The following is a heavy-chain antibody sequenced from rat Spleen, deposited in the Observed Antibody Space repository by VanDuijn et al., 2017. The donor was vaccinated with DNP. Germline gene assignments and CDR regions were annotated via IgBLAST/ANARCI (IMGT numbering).Heavy chain of an antibody. V-gene: IGHV2-32*01. CDR2: MQSDGDT. CDR1: GFSLTNYH. Sequence: QVQLKESGPGLVQPSQTLSLTCTVSGFSLTNYHVDWVRQPPGKGLEWMGRMQSDGDTSYSSALKSRLSISRDTSKSQVFLKVNSLQTEDTATYYCARDPYNSGFDYWGQGVMVTVSS. CDR3: ARDPYNSGFDY. J-gene: IGHJ2*01. D-gene: IGHD4-3*01.